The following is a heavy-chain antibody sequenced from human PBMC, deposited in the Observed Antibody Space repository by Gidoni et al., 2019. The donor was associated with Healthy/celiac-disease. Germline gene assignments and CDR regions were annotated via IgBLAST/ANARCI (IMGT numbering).Heavy chain of an antibody. CDR1: GFTFSSHS. Sequence: EVQLVESGGGLVKPGGSLRLSCAASGFTFSSHSMNWVRQAPGKGLEWVSSISSSSSYIYYADSVKGRFTISRDNAKNSLYLQMNSLRAEDTAVYYCARPKSVATILVDAFDIWGQGTMVTVSS. V-gene: IGHV3-21*01. CDR3: ARPKSVATILVDAFDI. D-gene: IGHD5-12*01. CDR2: ISSSSSYI. J-gene: IGHJ3*02.